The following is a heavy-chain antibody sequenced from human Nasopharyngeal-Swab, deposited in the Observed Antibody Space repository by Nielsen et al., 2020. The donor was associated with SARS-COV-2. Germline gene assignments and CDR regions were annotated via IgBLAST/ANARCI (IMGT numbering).Heavy chain of an antibody. D-gene: IGHD5-18*01. V-gene: IGHV1-69*13. CDR1: GGTFSSYA. J-gene: IGHJ6*02. Sequence: SVRVSYKASGGTFSSYAISWVRQAPGQGLEWMGGIIPIFGTANYAQKFQGRVTITADESTSTAYMELSSLRSEDTAVYYCARVTAMAEGYYYGMDVWGQGTTVTVSS. CDR2: IIPIFGTA. CDR3: ARVTAMAEGYYYGMDV.